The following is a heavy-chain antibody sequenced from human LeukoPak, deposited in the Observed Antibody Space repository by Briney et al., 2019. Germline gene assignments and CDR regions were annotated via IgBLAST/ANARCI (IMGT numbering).Heavy chain of an antibody. J-gene: IGHJ4*02. D-gene: IGHD4-17*01. V-gene: IGHV1-8*01. CDR2: MKPDSGNS. CDR3: ARIPYGDYVMVDY. Sequence: GASVKVSCKASGYPFTSYEINWVRQATGEGLEWMGWMKPDSGNSAYAQKFRGRVTLSSNSSINTAYMEVSSLGSDDTAVYFCARIPYGDYVMVDYWGQGTLVTVSS. CDR1: GYPFTSYE.